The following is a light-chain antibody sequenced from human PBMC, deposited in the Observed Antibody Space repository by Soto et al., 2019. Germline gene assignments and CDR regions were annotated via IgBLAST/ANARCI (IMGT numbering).Light chain of an antibody. CDR3: SSYTISSTYV. Sequence: QSALTQPASVSGSPGQSITISCTGTSSDAGGYNYVSWYQLYPGKAPKLMIYEVSDRPSGVSNRFSGSKSGNTASLTISGLQAEDEADYYCSSYTISSTYVFGTGTKVTVL. J-gene: IGLJ1*01. V-gene: IGLV2-14*01. CDR2: EVS. CDR1: SSDAGGYNY.